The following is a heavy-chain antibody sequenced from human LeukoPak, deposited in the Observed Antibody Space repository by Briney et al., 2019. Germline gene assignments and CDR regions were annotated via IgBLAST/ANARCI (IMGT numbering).Heavy chain of an antibody. CDR2: FDPEDGET. CDR3: ATGYYDSSGYYPPDY. Sequence: ASVKVSCKVSGYTVTELSMHGVGQAPGKVHEWMGGFDPEDGETIYAQKFQGRVTMTEDTSTDTAYMELSSLRSEDTAVYYCATGYYDSSGYYPPDYWGQGTLVTVSS. J-gene: IGHJ4*02. D-gene: IGHD3-22*01. CDR1: GYTVTELS. V-gene: IGHV1-24*01.